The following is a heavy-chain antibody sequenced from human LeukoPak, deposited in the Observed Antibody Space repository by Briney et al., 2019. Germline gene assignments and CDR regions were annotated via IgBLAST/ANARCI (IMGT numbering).Heavy chain of an antibody. D-gene: IGHD3-9*01. CDR1: GFTFSSYW. V-gene: IGHV3-7*01. CDR2: IKQDGSEK. Sequence: PGGSLRLSCAASGFTFSSYWMSWARQAPGKGLEWVANIKQDGSEKYYVDSVKGRFTISRDNAKNSLYLQMNSLRAEDTAVYYCARVRNDILTGSNWFDPWGQGTLVTVSS. CDR3: ARVRNDILTGSNWFDP. J-gene: IGHJ5*02.